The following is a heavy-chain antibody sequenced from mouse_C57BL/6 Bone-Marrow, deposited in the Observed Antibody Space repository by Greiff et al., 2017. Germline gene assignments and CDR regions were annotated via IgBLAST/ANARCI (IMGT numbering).Heavy chain of an antibody. CDR2: IDPSDSYT. Sequence: QVQLQQPGAELVRPGTSVKLSCKASGYTFTSYWMHWVKQRPGQGLEWIGVIDPSDSYTNYNQKFKGKATLTVDTSSSTAYMQLSSLTSEDSAVYYCARALRSYPYYFDYWGQGTTLTVSS. D-gene: IGHD1-1*01. J-gene: IGHJ2*01. CDR3: ARALRSYPYYFDY. V-gene: IGHV1-59*01. CDR1: GYTFTSYW.